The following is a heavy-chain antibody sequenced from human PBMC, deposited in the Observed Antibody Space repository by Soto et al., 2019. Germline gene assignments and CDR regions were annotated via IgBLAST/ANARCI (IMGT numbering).Heavy chain of an antibody. CDR1: GFTFSSYA. Sequence: PGGSLRLSCAASGFTFSSYAMSWVRQAPGKGMEWVSAISGSGGSINYADSVKGRFTISRDNSKDTLYLQMNSLRAEDTAVYYCAKASVARPYWGQGTLVTVSS. CDR3: AKASVARPY. D-gene: IGHD5-12*01. CDR2: ISGSGGSI. J-gene: IGHJ4*02. V-gene: IGHV3-23*01.